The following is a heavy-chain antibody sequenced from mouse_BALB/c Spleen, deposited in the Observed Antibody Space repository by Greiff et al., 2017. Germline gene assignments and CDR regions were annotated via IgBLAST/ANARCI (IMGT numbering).Heavy chain of an antibody. CDR2: IYPGNSDT. V-gene: IGHV1-5*01. CDR1: GYSFTSYW. J-gene: IGHJ1*01. D-gene: IGHD2-3*01. Sequence: EVKLVESGTVLARPGASVKKSCKASGYSFTSYWMHWVKQRPGQGLEWIGAIYPGNSDTSYNQKFKGKAKLTAVTSASTAYMELSSLTNEDSAVYYCTRSEDGYSWYFDVWGAGTTVTVSS. CDR3: TRSEDGYSWYFDV.